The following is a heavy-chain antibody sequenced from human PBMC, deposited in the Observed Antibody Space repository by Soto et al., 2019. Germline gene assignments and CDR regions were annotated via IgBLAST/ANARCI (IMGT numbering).Heavy chain of an antibody. Sequence: QVQLQESGPGLVKPSQTLSLTCTFSGGSINSGGYCWSWIRQHPGKGLDWIGCISYGGSTSYTPSLKSRVTISVDTSKNQFSLKLTSVTAADTAVYYCSRGILVWGQGALITVSS. CDR1: GGSINSGGYC. D-gene: IGHD5-18*01. CDR3: SRGILV. V-gene: IGHV4-31*03. J-gene: IGHJ4*02. CDR2: ISYGGST.